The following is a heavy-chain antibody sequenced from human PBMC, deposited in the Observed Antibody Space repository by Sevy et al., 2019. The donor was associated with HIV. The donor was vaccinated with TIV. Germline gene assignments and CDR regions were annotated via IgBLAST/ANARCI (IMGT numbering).Heavy chain of an antibody. V-gene: IGHV3-48*01. CDR1: GVTFSTYD. CDR3: AREGGYTDQGMDV. Sequence: GGYLRLSCAASGVTFSTYDMNWVRQAPGKGVECISYISSSSSNIYYADSVKGRFTISRDNAKNSLFVQMHSLRAEDTAVYYCAREGGYTDQGMDVWGQGITVTVSS. J-gene: IGHJ6*02. D-gene: IGHD5-12*01. CDR2: ISSSSSNI.